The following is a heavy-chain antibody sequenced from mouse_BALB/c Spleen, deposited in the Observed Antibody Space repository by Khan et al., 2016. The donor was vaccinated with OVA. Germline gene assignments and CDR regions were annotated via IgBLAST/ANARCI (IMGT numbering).Heavy chain of an antibody. CDR1: GYTFTSYT. J-gene: IGHJ3*01. CDR2: INPSSGYT. Sequence: QVQLQQSGAELARPGASVKMSCKASGYTFTSYTIHWIKQRPGQGLEWIGYINPSSGYTNYNQKFKEKATLTADKSSTTAYMQLSSLTSDDYAVDYCARDGAYYRNDGWFAYWGQGTLVTVSA. V-gene: IGHV1-4*01. CDR3: ARDGAYYRNDGWFAY. D-gene: IGHD2-14*01.